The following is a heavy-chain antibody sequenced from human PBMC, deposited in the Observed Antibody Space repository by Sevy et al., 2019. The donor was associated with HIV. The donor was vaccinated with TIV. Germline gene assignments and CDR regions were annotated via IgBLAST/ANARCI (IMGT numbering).Heavy chain of an antibody. CDR3: AKRLSGTGIRVGYYYYYGMDV. CDR1: GFIFSDYG. J-gene: IGHJ6*02. CDR2: ISYDGSNK. V-gene: IGHV3-30*18. Sequence: GGSLRLSCAASGFIFSDYGMHWVRQAPGKGLEWVAVISYDGSNKYYADSLKGRFTISRDNSKNTLYLQMNSLRAEDAAVYYCAKRLSGTGIRVGYYYYYGMDVWGQGTTVTVSS. D-gene: IGHD5-12*01.